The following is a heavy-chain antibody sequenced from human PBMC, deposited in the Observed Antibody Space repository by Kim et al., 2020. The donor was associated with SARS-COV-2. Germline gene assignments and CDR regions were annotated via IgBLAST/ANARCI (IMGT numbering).Heavy chain of an antibody. V-gene: IGHV3-30-3*01. CDR2: ISYDGSNK. Sequence: GGSLRLSCAASGFTFSSYAMHWVRQAPGKGLEWVAVISYDGSNKYYADSVKGRFTISRDNSKNTLYLQMNSLRAGDTAVYYCARDLSQDYDFWSGYYINPGYYYYYGMDVWGQGTTVTVSS. CDR1: GFTFSSYA. CDR3: ARDLSQDYDFWSGYYINPGYYYYYGMDV. D-gene: IGHD3-3*01. J-gene: IGHJ6*02.